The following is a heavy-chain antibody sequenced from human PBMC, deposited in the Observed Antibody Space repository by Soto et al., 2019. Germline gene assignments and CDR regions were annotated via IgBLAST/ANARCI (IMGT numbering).Heavy chain of an antibody. V-gene: IGHV4-59*01. D-gene: IGHD2-15*01. CDR3: ARVRSGTVVIGY. CDR2: IYYSGST. J-gene: IGHJ4*02. CDR1: GGSISSYY. Sequence: SETLSLTCTVSGGSISSYYWSWIRQPPGKGLEWIGYIYYSGSTNYNPSLKSRVTISVDTSKNQFSLKLSSVTAADTAVYYCARVRSGTVVIGYWGQGTLVTVSS.